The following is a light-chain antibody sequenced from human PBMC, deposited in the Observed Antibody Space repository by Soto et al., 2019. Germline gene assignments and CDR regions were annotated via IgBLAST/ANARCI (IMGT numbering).Light chain of an antibody. CDR3: QQRSSWLT. CDR2: DAF. J-gene: IGKJ4*01. V-gene: IGKV3-11*01. CDR1: QSVGTH. Sequence: EIVLTQSPATLSLSPGERATLSCRASQSVGTHLAWYQQKLGQAPRLLIYDAFNRATGIPARFSGSGSGTDFTLTISSLEPEDSAVYYCQQRSSWLTFGRGTKVGIK.